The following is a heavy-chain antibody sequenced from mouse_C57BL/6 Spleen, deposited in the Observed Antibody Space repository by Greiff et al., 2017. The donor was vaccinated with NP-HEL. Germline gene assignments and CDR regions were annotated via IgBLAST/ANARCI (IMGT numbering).Heavy chain of an antibody. CDR3: ARGGNYYDY. Sequence: QVQLKQSGPELVKPGASVKISCKASGYAFSSSWMNWVKQRPGKGLEWIGRIYPGDGDTNYNGKFKGKATLTADKSSSTAYMQLSRLTSEDSAVYFCARGGNYYDYWGQGTTLTVSS. J-gene: IGHJ2*01. CDR2: IYPGDGDT. V-gene: IGHV1-82*01. CDR1: GYAFSSSW.